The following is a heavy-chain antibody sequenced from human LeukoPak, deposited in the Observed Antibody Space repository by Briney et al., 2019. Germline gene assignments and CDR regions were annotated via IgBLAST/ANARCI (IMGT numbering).Heavy chain of an antibody. Sequence: SETLSLTCAVNAGSFTGYYWSWIRQPPGKGLEWIGEIDHTGSISYNLSLRSRVTISVDTFKNQFSLNLRSVTAADRAIYYCARGGYGPGSHYRYWGQGTLVTVSS. CDR2: IDHTGSI. V-gene: IGHV4-34*01. D-gene: IGHD3-10*01. CDR3: ARGGYGPGSHYRY. J-gene: IGHJ4*02. CDR1: AGSFTGYY.